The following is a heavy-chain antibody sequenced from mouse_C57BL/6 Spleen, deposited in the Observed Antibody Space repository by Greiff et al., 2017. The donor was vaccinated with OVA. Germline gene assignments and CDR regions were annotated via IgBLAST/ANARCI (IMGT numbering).Heavy chain of an antibody. CDR3: ARDWDYDYDNWYFDV. Sequence: VQLKESGPGLVKPSQSLSLTCSVTGYSITSGYYWNWIRQFPGNKLEWMGYISYDGSNNYNPSLKNRISITRDTSKNQFFLKLNSVTTEDTATYYCARDWDYDYDNWYFDVWGTGTTVTVSS. V-gene: IGHV3-6*01. CDR1: GYSITSGYY. CDR2: ISYDGSN. D-gene: IGHD2-4*01. J-gene: IGHJ1*03.